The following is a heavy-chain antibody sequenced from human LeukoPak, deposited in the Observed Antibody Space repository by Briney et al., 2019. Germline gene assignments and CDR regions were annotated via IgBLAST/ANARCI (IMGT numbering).Heavy chain of an antibody. CDR3: ARHYKHEDTTFEAFDL. CDR1: GFTFSSYW. CDR2: IKQYGSEK. Sequence: GGSLRLSCAASGFTFSSYWMSWVRQAPGKGLEWVANIKQYGSEKYYVDSVKGRFTISRDNAKNSLFLQMNSLRAEDTAVYYCARHYKHEDTTFEAFDLWGQGTMVIVS. J-gene: IGHJ3*01. D-gene: IGHD2/OR15-2a*01. V-gene: IGHV3-7*01.